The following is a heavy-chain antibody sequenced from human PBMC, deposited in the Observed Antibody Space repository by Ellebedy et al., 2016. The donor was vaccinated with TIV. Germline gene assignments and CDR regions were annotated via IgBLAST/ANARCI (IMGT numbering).Heavy chain of an antibody. V-gene: IGHV3-23*01. D-gene: IGHD3-16*01. CDR3: VRWGEF. J-gene: IGHJ4*02. CDR2: LTTGGVT. Sequence: PGGSLRLSCAVSGFTFSTYAMRWFRQAPGKGLEWVSALTTGGVTFYADSVKVRFTISRYNAKSTLYLQMNSMRVEDTAVYYCVRWGEFWGQGTLVTVSS. CDR1: GFTFSTYA.